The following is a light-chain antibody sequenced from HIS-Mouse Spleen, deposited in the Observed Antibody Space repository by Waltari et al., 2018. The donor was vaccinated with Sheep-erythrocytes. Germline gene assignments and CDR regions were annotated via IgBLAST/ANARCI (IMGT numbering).Light chain of an antibody. CDR2: DVS. CDR1: SSDVGGYNY. J-gene: IGLJ1*01. V-gene: IGLV2-11*01. Sequence: QSALTQPRSVSGSPGQSVPISCTGTSSDVGGYNYVPGYQRHPGKAPKLMIYDVSKRPSGVPDRFSGSKSGNTASLTISGLQAEDEADYYCCSYAGSYNHVFATGTKVTVL. CDR3: CSYAGSYNHV.